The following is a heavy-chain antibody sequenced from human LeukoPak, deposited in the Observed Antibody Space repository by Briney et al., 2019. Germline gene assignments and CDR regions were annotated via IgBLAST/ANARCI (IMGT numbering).Heavy chain of an antibody. CDR2: ISSSGSTI. CDR3: ARVVGYCSGGSCYPDAFDI. V-gene: IGHV3-48*03. Sequence: PGGSLRLSCVVSGLTVTKNYISWVRQAPGKGLEWVSYISSSGSTIYYADSVKGRFTISRDNAKNSLYLQMNSLRAEDTAVYYCARVVGYCSGGSCYPDAFDIWGQGTMVTVSS. J-gene: IGHJ3*02. D-gene: IGHD2-15*01. CDR1: GLTVTKNY.